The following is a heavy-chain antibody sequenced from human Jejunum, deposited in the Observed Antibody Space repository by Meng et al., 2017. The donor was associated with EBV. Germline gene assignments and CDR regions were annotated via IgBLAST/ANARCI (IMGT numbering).Heavy chain of an antibody. CDR3: RQAFCSAEAGCSDR. V-gene: IGHV4-34*01. Sequence: QVHLQQWGAGLLKPSETLSLTCAAYCGPVSGHYWSWIRQSPGKRLEWIGEINESGSTNYNPSLKSRVIIFMDTSKNQFSLNLNSVIAADTAVYYCRQAFCSAEAGCSDRWGQGTLVTVSS. CDR2: INESGST. J-gene: IGHJ4*02. D-gene: IGHD3-3*01. CDR1: CGPVSGHY.